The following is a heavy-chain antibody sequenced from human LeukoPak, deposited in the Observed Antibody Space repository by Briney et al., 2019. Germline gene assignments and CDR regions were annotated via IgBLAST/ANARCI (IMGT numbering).Heavy chain of an antibody. CDR2: IYTSGST. V-gene: IGHV4-61*02. J-gene: IGHJ4*02. CDR1: GGSISSSSYY. CDR3: ARAGYDSSGYYYVDY. D-gene: IGHD3-22*01. Sequence: SETLSLTCTVSGGSISSSSYYWGWIQQPAGKGLEWIGRIYTSGSTNYNPSLKSRVTISVDTSKNQFSLKLSSVTAADTAVYYCARAGYDSSGYYYVDYWGQGTLVTVSS.